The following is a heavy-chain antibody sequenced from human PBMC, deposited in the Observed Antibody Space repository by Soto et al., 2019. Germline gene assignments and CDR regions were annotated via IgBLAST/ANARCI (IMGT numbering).Heavy chain of an antibody. J-gene: IGHJ4*02. Sequence: EVHLVESGGGLVQPGGSLRLSCVASGFRPSHYFMDWVRQAPGKGPECVARIKNKAEKDIKEYSVYAKGRNIVSSDDSKSSLYLQMSRLSTEETAIYFCVRDSLKWSFDHWGKGTVVTVSS. D-gene: IGHD2-15*01. V-gene: IGHV3-72*01. CDR3: VRDSLKWSFDH. CDR1: GFRPSHYF. CDR2: IKNKAEKDIK.